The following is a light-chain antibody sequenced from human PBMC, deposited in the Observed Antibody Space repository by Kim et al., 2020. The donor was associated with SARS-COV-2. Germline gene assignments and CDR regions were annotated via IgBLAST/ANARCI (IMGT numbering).Light chain of an antibody. V-gene: IGKV1-5*01. CDR2: DDS. J-gene: IGKJ1*01. Sequence: DIQMTQSPSSLSAFVGDRVTFTCRASESVHKYLAWYQQRPGKAPKLLIDDDSTLETDVPSRFSGSGSGTEFTLTISSLQPDDSATYYCQQYQNYPTWTFGQGTKVDIK. CDR1: ESVHKY. CDR3: QQYQNYPTWT.